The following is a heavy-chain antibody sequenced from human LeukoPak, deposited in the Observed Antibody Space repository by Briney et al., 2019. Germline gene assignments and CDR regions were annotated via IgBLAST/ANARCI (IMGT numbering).Heavy chain of an antibody. J-gene: IGHJ5*02. CDR3: ARDHGPGGGRFDP. Sequence: SETLSLTCTVSGGSISIYYWSWIRQPPGKGLEWIGYIYYSGSTNYNPSLKSRVTISVDTSKNQFSLKLSSVTAADTAVYYCARDHGPGGGRFDPWGQGTLVTVSS. CDR1: GGSISIYY. CDR2: IYYSGST. D-gene: IGHD3-16*01. V-gene: IGHV4-59*12.